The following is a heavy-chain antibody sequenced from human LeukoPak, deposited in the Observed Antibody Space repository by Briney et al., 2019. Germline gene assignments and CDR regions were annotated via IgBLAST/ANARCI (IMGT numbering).Heavy chain of an antibody. CDR2: INHSGST. D-gene: IGHD5-24*01. CDR1: GGSFSGYY. J-gene: IGHJ4*02. CDR3: ARVGRWLQSFDY. Sequence: SETPSLTCAVYGGSFSGYYWSWIRQPPGKGLEWIGEINHSGSTNYNPSLKSRVTISVDTSKNQFSLKLSSVTAADTAVYYCARVGRWLQSFDYWGQGTLVTVSS. V-gene: IGHV4-34*01.